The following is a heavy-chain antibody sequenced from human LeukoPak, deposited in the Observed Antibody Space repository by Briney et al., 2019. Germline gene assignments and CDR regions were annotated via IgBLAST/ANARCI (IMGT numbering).Heavy chain of an antibody. V-gene: IGHV1-2*02. CDR3: AKGKARLTYYFDY. J-gene: IGHJ4*02. CDR2: INPNSGGT. D-gene: IGHD6-6*01. CDR1: GYTFTGYY. Sequence: ASVKVSCKASGYTFTGYYMHWVRQAPGQGLEWMGWINPNSGGTNYAQKFQGRVTMTRDTSISTAYMELSRLRSDDTAVYYCAKGKARLTYYFDYWGQGTLVTVSS.